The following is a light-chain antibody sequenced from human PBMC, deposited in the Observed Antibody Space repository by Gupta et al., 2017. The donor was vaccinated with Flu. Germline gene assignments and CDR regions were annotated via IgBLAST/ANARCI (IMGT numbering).Light chain of an antibody. CDR3: QQRSNGPPAYT. Sequence: EIVLTQSPATLSLSPGERATLSCRASQSVSSYLAWYQQKPGQAPRLLIYDASNRATGIPARFSGSGVGTDFTLTISSREPEDFAVYYCQQRSNGPPAYTFGQGTKLEIK. CDR1: QSVSSY. V-gene: IGKV3-11*01. J-gene: IGKJ2*01. CDR2: DAS.